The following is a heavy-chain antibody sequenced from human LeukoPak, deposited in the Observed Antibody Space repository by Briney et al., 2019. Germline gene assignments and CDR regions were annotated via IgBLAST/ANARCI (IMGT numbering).Heavy chain of an antibody. CDR1: GFTVSSNY. V-gene: IGHV3-53*01. D-gene: IGHD6-19*01. J-gene: IGHJ4*02. Sequence: GGSLRLSCAASGFTVSSNYMSWVRQAPGKGLEWVSVIYSGGSTYYADSVKGRFTISRDNSKNTLYLQMNSLRAEDTAVYYCARDDVALAGFDYWGQGTLVTVSS. CDR2: IYSGGST. CDR3: ARDDVALAGFDY.